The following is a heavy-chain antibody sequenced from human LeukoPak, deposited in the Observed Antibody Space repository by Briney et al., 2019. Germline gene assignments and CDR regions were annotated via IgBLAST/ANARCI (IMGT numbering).Heavy chain of an antibody. D-gene: IGHD3-10*01. CDR1: GFTFSSYS. CDR2: ISYDGSNE. CDR3: AKEGYYGSGSFPDY. V-gene: IGHV3-30*18. J-gene: IGHJ4*02. Sequence: PGGSLRLSCAASGFTFSSYSMHCVRQAPGKGLEWVAVISYDGSNEYYADSVKGRFTISRDNSKNTLYLQMNSLRAEDTAVYYCAKEGYYGSGSFPDYWGQGTLVTVSS.